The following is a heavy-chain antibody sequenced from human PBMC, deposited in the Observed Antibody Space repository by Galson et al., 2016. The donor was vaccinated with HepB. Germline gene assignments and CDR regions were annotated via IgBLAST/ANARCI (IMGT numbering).Heavy chain of an antibody. V-gene: IGHV3-7*02. J-gene: IGHJ4*02. CDR1: GFTFSSYW. D-gene: IGHD3-9*01. Sequence: SLRLSCAASGFTFSSYWMNWVRQAPGKGLEWMANIKSDGSEKLYADSVKGRFTISRDNAKDSLYLQMNTLRDEDTAVYYCARVSDDGDYDILPVQYWGQGTLVTVSS. CDR2: IKSDGSEK. CDR3: ARVSDDGDYDILPVQY.